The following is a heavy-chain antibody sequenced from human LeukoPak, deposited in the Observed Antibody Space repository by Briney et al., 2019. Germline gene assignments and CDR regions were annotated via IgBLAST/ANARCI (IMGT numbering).Heavy chain of an antibody. CDR2: IKQDGSEK. CDR1: GFTFSSYA. V-gene: IGHV3-7*01. CDR3: ARDSWSGCLDY. D-gene: IGHD3-3*01. Sequence: PGGSLRLSCAASGFTFSSYAMSWVRQAPGKGLEWVANIKQDGSEKYYVDSVKGRFTISRDNAKNSLYLQMNSLRAEDTAVYYCARDSWSGCLDYWGQGTLVTVSS. J-gene: IGHJ4*02.